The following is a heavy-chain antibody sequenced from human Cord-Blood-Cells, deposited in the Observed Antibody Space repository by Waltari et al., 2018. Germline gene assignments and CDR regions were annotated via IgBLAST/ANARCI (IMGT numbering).Heavy chain of an antibody. CDR1: GGPISSSSSY. V-gene: IGHV4-39*01. D-gene: IGHD3-22*01. Sequence: QLQLQESGPGLVKPSETLSLTCTVPGGPISSSSSYWGWIRHPPGKGLEWIGSIYYSGSTYYNPSLKSRVTISVDTSKNQFSLKLSSVTAADTAVYYCARHNRWMVTMIVDAFDIWGQGTMVTVSS. CDR3: ARHNRWMVTMIVDAFDI. J-gene: IGHJ3*02. CDR2: IYYSGST.